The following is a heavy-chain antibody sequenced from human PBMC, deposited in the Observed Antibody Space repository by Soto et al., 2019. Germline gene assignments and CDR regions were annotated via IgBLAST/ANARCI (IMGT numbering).Heavy chain of an antibody. J-gene: IGHJ5*01. D-gene: IGHD4-17*01. Sequence: QVQLQESGPGLVKPSQTLSLTCSVSGGSINSGGYYWNWIRQLPGKGLDWIGYISYSGTTNYNPSLKSRLRIAVDTSKNQFSLKLNLVTAADTAVYYCARGRRSNYGYRWLYSWGQGTLVTVSS. CDR1: GGSINSGGYY. CDR2: ISYSGTT. CDR3: ARGRRSNYGYRWLYS. V-gene: IGHV4-31*03.